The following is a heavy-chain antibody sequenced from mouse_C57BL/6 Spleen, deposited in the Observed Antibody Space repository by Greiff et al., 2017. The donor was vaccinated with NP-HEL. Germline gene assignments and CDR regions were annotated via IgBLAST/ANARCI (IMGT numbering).Heavy chain of an antibody. D-gene: IGHD2-3*01. V-gene: IGHV2-5*01. CDR2: IWRGGST. CDR1: GFSLTSYG. J-gene: IGHJ4*01. Sequence: VKVVESGPGLVQPSQSLSITCTVSGFSLTSYGVHWVRQSPGKGLEWLGVIWRGGSTDYNAAFMSRLSITKDNSKSQVFFKMNSLQADDTAIYYCAKDGYYDYAMDYWGQGTSVTVSS. CDR3: AKDGYYDYAMDY.